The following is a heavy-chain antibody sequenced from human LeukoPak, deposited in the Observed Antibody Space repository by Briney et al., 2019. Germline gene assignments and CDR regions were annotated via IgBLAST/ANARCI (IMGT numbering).Heavy chain of an antibody. V-gene: IGHV6-1*01. CDR1: GDSVSSNSAA. J-gene: IGHJ5*02. CDR2: TYYRAKWYN. D-gene: IGHD2-15*01. Sequence: SQTLSLTCAISGDSVSSNSAAWNWIRQSPSRGLEWLGRTYYRAKWYNDYAVSVESRITINPDTSKNQFSLQLNPVTPEDTAVYYCARSSVVVVAATYHTYNWFDPWGQGTLVTVSS. CDR3: ARSSVVVVAATYHTYNWFDP.